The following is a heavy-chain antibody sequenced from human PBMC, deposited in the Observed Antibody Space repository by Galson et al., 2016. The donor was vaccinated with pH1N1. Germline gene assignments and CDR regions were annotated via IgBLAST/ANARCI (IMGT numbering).Heavy chain of an antibody. CDR3: ARIARGTSGFDY. D-gene: IGHD3-16*01. J-gene: IGHJ4*02. CDR1: GDMFKNFA. CDR2: IIPFLGTI. V-gene: IGHV1-69*05. Sequence: SVKVSCKASGDMFKNFAITWVRQAPGQGLEWMGGIIPFLGTIEYAQKFQGRVTITTSITTVHMELGSLRPDDTALYSCARIARGTSGFDYWGQGTLVTVSS.